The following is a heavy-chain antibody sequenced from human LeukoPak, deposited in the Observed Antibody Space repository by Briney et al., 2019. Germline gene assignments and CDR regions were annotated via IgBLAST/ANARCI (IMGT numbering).Heavy chain of an antibody. D-gene: IGHD3-10*01. CDR3: ARDGEYGTGSYYRGCFDY. J-gene: IGHJ4*02. CDR1: GYSFNAFY. Sequence: ASVKVPFKASGYSFNAFYIHWVRQAPGQGLEWMGWIHPRSGETNYAYKFRGRVTMTRDTSISTTYMDLGSLGSDDTAVYYCARDGEYGTGSYYRGCFDYWGQGTLVTVSS. CDR2: IHPRSGET. V-gene: IGHV1-2*02.